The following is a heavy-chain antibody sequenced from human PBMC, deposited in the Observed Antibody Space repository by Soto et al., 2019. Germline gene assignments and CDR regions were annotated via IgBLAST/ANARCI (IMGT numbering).Heavy chain of an antibody. V-gene: IGHV4-4*02. CDR1: GDSISSSMW. D-gene: IGHD6-19*01. Sequence: PSETLSLTCAVSGDSISSSMWWSWVRQPPGKGLEWIGEIYHSGSTNYNPSLKSRVTISVDKSKNQFSLKLSSVTAADTAVYYCARKQWLVPNWFDPWGQGTLVTVAS. CDR3: ARKQWLVPNWFDP. J-gene: IGHJ5*02. CDR2: IYHSGST.